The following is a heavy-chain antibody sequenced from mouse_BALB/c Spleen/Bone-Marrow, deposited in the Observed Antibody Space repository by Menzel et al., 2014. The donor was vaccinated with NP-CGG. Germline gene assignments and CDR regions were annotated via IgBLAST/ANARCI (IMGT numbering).Heavy chain of an antibody. CDR3: TRGSDY. CDR1: GFTFSNYW. D-gene: IGHD1-1*01. V-gene: IGHV6-6*02. J-gene: IGHJ2*01. CDR2: IRLKSNNYAT. Sequence: EVHLVEPGGGLVQPGGSMKLSCVASGFTFSNYWMNWVRQSPEKGLEWVAEIRLKSNNYATHYAESVKGRFTISGDDSKRCVYLQMNNLRAEDAGIYYCTRGSDYWGQGTTLTVSS.